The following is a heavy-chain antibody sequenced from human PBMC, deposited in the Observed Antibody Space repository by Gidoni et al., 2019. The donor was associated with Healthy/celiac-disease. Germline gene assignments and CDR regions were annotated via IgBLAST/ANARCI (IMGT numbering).Heavy chain of an antibody. J-gene: IGHJ4*02. CDR2: IRGSGGST. V-gene: IGHV3-23*01. Sequence: EVQLLQSRGGLVQPGGSLRLSCAASGFTFSSYAMSWLRQAPGKGLEWVSAIRGSGGSTYYADSVKGRFTISRDNSKNTLYLQMNSLRAEDTAAYYCAKRLGSGRYGNDYWGQGTLVTVSS. D-gene: IGHD6-19*01. CDR1: GFTFSSYA. CDR3: AKRLGSGRYGNDY.